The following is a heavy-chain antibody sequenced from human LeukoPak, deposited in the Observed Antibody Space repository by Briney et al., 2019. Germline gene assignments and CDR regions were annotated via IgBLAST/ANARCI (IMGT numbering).Heavy chain of an antibody. CDR3: ARDRNYHFWRGYLMFDY. Sequence: ASVNVSCKASGYTLTSYGISWVRQAPGHGLEWMGWISAYNGNTNYAQKLQGRGTMTTDTSTSTAYMELRSLRFDDTAVYYCARDRNYHFWRGYLMFDYWGQGTLVTVSS. CDR2: ISAYNGNT. J-gene: IGHJ4*02. CDR1: GYTLTSYG. V-gene: IGHV1-18*01. D-gene: IGHD3-3*02.